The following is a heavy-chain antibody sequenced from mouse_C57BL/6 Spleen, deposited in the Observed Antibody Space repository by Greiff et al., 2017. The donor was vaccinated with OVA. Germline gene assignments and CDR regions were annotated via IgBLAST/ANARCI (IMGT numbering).Heavy chain of an antibody. D-gene: IGHD1-1*01. CDR1: GYTFTDYY. J-gene: IGHJ4*01. CDR2: INPNNGGT. V-gene: IGHV1-26*01. Sequence: EVQLQQSGPELVKPGASVKISCKASGYTFTDYYMNWVKQSHGKSLEWIGDINPNNGGTSYNQKFKGKATLTVDKSSSTAYMELRSLTSEDSAVYYCAIYYGSSYGYAMDYWGQGTSVTVSS. CDR3: AIYYGSSYGYAMDY.